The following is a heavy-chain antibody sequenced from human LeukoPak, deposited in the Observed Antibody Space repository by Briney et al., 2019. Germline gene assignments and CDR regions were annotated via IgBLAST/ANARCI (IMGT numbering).Heavy chain of an antibody. CDR3: ARDAGYQLSRRDYYAMDV. D-gene: IGHD2-2*01. J-gene: IGHJ6*02. CDR1: GGSISSGDYY. V-gene: IGHV4-30-4*01. Sequence: PSETLSLTCTVSGGSISSGDYYWTWIRQPPGKGLEWIAYIYYTGSTYYNPSLKSRVTISVDTSKNQFSLKMTSLTAADTAVYYCARDAGYQLSRRDYYAMDVWGQGTTVTVSS. CDR2: IYYTGST.